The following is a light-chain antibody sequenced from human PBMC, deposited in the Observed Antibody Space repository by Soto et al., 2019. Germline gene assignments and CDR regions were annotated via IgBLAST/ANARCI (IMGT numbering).Light chain of an antibody. J-gene: IGLJ2*01. CDR1: SSDVGGYNY. Sequence: QSALTQPASVSGSPGQSITISCTGTSSDVGGYNYVSWYQQHPGKAPKLMIYDVSNRPSGVSNRFSGSKSGNTASLTISGLQAEDEADYYCSSYTSSSLVFGGGTQLPVL. CDR2: DVS. V-gene: IGLV2-14*01. CDR3: SSYTSSSLV.